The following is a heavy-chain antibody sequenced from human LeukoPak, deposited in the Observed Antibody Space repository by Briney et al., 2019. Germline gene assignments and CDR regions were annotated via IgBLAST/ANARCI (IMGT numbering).Heavy chain of an antibody. CDR2: IYYSGST. Sequence: PSETLSLTCTVSGGSISSYYWSWIRQPPGKGLEWIGYIYYSGSTNYNPSLKSRVTISVDKSKNQFSLKLSSVTAADTAVYYCAREAVAGTYFDYWGQGTLVTVSS. D-gene: IGHD6-19*01. CDR1: GGSISSYY. J-gene: IGHJ4*02. V-gene: IGHV4-59*12. CDR3: AREAVAGTYFDY.